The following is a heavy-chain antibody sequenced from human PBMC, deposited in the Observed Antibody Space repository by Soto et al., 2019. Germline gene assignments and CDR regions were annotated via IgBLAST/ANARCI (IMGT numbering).Heavy chain of an antibody. Sequence: GGSLRLSCAASGFTFSDYYMSWIRQAPGKGLEWVSYISSSGSTIYYADSVKGRFTISRDNAKNSLYLQMNSLRAEDTAVYYCAREGWDRTYYDFWSGYYSHFDYWGQGTLVTVSS. V-gene: IGHV3-11*01. CDR3: AREGWDRTYYDFWSGYYSHFDY. CDR1: GFTFSDYY. J-gene: IGHJ4*02. CDR2: ISSSGSTI. D-gene: IGHD3-3*01.